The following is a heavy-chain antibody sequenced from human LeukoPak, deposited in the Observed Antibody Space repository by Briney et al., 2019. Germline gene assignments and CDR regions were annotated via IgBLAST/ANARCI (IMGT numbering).Heavy chain of an antibody. CDR2: IGSRSSFI. D-gene: IGHD3-3*01. J-gene: IGHJ4*02. Sequence: GGSLRLSCAASGFTFSSYTMNWVRQAPGKGLEWVSSIGSRSSFIYYADSVKGRFSISRDNSKNTLYLQMNSLRAEDTAVYYCATLYYDFWSGYYFPFDYWGRGTLVTVSS. V-gene: IGHV3-21*04. CDR1: GFTFSSYT. CDR3: ATLYYDFWSGYYFPFDY.